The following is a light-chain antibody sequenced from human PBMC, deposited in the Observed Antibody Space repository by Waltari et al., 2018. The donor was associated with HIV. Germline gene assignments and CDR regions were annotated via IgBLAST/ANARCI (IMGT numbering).Light chain of an antibody. CDR1: QAISTN. CDR3: QHSRT. V-gene: IGKV1-39*01. J-gene: IGKJ1*01. CDR2: AAS. Sequence: DIQMTQSPSSLSASVGDRVTITCRTSQAISTNLNWYQHKPGKAPKLLIYAASSLQSGVPWRFSGGGSGTDFTLTITSLQPEDFTTYYCQHSRTFGQGTKVE.